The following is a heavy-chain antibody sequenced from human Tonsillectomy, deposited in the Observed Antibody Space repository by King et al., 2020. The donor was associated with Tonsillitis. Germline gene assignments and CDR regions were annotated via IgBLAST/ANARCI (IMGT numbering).Heavy chain of an antibody. D-gene: IGHD3-9*01. CDR1: GFTFNNAW. Sequence: VQLVESGGGLVKPGGSLRLSCAASGFTFNNAWMSWVRQAPGMGLEWVGRIKSKTYGGTTDYAAPMKGRFTISRDDSENTLYLQMNTLKTEDTAVYYCTTVGYILTGYYLFDSWGQGTLVTVSS. J-gene: IGHJ4*02. CDR2: IKSKTYGGTT. CDR3: TTVGYILTGYYLFDS. V-gene: IGHV3-15*01.